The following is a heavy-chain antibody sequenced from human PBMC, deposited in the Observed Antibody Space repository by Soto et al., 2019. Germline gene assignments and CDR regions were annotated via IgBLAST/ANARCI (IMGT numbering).Heavy chain of an antibody. CDR1: GDSVSSNDAV. CDR3: ARLVGHSWLDH. J-gene: IGHJ5*02. Sequence: QVQLQQSGPGLVKPSQTLSLTCAISGDSVSSNDAVWNWIRQSPSRGLEWLGRTYYRSIWKTEYAVSVKGRMTINPDASKNQFSLQLNSVTPEDTAMYYCARLVGHSWLDHWGQGTLVTVSA. D-gene: IGHD6-6*01. V-gene: IGHV6-1*01. CDR2: TYYRSIWKT.